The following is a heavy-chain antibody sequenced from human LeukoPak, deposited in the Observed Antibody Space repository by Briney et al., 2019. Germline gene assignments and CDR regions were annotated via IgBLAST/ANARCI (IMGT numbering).Heavy chain of an antibody. V-gene: IGHV3-30*18. Sequence: GRSLRLSCAASGFTFSSYGMHWVRQAPGKGLEWVAVISYDGSNKYYADYVKGRFTISRDNSKNTLYLQMNSLRAEDTAVYYCAKITEWLSPYYYGMDVWGQGTTVTVSS. CDR3: AKITEWLSPYYYGMDV. J-gene: IGHJ6*02. CDR1: GFTFSSYG. CDR2: ISYDGSNK. D-gene: IGHD3-3*01.